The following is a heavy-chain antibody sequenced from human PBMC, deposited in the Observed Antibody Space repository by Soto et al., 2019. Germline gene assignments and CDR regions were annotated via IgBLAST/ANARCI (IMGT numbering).Heavy chain of an antibody. CDR2: ITTSSAYI. D-gene: IGHD2-21*01. V-gene: IGHV3-21*01. CDR3: VRSGTARLLRHSWFDT. Sequence: EVQLVESGGGLVKPGGSLRLSCAASGFTFNTYDMNWVRQAPGKGLEWVSSITTSSAYIYYADSLKGRITISGDNAKNSLFLQMNSLRAEDTAVYYCVRSGTARLLRHSWFDTWGQGTLVNVSS. CDR1: GFTFNTYD. J-gene: IGHJ5*02.